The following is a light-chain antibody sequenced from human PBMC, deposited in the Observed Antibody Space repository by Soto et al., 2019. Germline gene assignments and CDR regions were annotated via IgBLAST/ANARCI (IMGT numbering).Light chain of an antibody. J-gene: IGKJ1*01. CDR3: QQYGSSPWT. CDR2: AAS. V-gene: IGKV3-20*01. Sequence: IGLSQSACTLSLSPGERATLSCRASQSVSSSYLAWYQQKPGQAPRLFIYAASIRATGIPDRFSGSGSGTDFTLTISRLEPEDFAVYYCQQYGSSPWTFGQGTKVDI. CDR1: QSVSSSY.